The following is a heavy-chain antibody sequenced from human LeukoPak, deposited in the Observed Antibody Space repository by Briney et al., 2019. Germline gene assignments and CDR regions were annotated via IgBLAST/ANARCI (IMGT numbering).Heavy chain of an antibody. CDR3: ARSRTENWNDEGGYFDY. CDR2: ISSSGSTI. J-gene: IGHJ4*02. D-gene: IGHD1-1*01. CDR1: GFTFRSYE. Sequence: GGSLRLSCAASGFTFRSYEMNWVRQAPGKGLEWVSYISSSGSTIYYADSVKGRFTISRDNAKNSLYLQMNSLRAEDTAVYYCARSRTENWNDEGGYFDYWGQGTLVTVSS. V-gene: IGHV3-48*03.